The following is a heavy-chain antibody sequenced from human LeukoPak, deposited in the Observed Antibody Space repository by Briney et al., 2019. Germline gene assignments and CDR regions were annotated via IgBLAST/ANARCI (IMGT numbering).Heavy chain of an antibody. V-gene: IGHV3-23*01. CDR1: GFSFSSYT. CDR2: ISGSGGST. J-gene: IGHJ3*02. Sequence: GGSLRLSCAASGFSFSSYTMNWVRQAPGKGLEWVSAISGSGGSTYYADSVKGRFTISRDNSKNTLYLQMNSLRAEDTAVYYCAKYYDILTGYYKGAFDIWGQGTMVTVSS. CDR3: AKYYDILTGYYKGAFDI. D-gene: IGHD3-9*01.